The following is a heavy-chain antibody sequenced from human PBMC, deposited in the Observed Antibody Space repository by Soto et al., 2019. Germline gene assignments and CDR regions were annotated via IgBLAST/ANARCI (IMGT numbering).Heavy chain of an antibody. CDR3: ARESEDLSSNLDY. CDR1: GFTFTRYS. V-gene: IGHV3-21*06. CDR2: ISSTTNYI. Sequence: EVLLVESGGGLVKPGGSLRLSCAASGFTFTRYSMNWVRQAPGKGLEWVASISSTTNYIYYGESLKGRLTISRDNAKNSMYLQINTLRAEDKAVYYCARESEDLSSNLDYWGQGTLVTVSS. J-gene: IGHJ4*02.